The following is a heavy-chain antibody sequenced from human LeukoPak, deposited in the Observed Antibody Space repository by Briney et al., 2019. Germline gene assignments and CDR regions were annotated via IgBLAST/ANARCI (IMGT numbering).Heavy chain of an antibody. Sequence: GGSLRLSCAASGFTFSSYGMHWVRQAPGQGLEWMGIINPSGGSTSYAQKFQGRVTMTRDTSTSTVYMELSSLRSEDTAVYYCARDVPPTIDWGQGTLVTVSS. CDR2: INPSGGST. J-gene: IGHJ4*02. CDR1: GFTFSSYG. V-gene: IGHV1-46*01. D-gene: IGHD5-12*01. CDR3: ARDVPPTID.